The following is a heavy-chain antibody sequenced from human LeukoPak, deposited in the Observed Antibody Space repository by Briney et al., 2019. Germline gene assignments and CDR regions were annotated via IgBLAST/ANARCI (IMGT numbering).Heavy chain of an antibody. CDR3: ARWESESDRGDFQH. J-gene: IGHJ1*01. V-gene: IGHV4-34*01. D-gene: IGHD1-26*01. CDR1: GGSFSGYY. CDR2: IYYSGST. Sequence: SETLSLTCAVYGGSFSGYYWSWIRQPPGKALEWIGNIYYSGSTYYNPSLKSRVTVSVDTSKNQFSLKVISVTAADTAVYYCARWESESDRGDFQHWGQGTLVTVSS.